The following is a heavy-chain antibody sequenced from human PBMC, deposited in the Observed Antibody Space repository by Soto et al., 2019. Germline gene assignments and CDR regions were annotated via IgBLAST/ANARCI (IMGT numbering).Heavy chain of an antibody. Sequence: GASVKVSCKASGGTFSSYAISWVRQAPGQGLEWMGGIIPIFGTANYAQKFQGRVTITADESTSTAYMELSSLRSEDTAVYYCARVKVATTSYYYYGMDVWGQGTTVTVSS. CDR3: ARVKVATTSYYYYGMDV. CDR1: GGTFSSYA. D-gene: IGHD5-12*01. CDR2: IIPIFGTA. J-gene: IGHJ6*02. V-gene: IGHV1-69*13.